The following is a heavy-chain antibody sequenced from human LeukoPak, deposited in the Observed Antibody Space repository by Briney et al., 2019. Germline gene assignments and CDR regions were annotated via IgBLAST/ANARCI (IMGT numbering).Heavy chain of an antibody. CDR2: INPNRGGT. V-gene: IGHV1-2*02. D-gene: IGHD4-17*01. Sequence: ASVKVSCTASGYTFTGYYMHLVRQAPGQGLEWMGWINPNRGGTDYAQKFQGRVTMTTDTSISTPYMEPRDLRSDDTAVYYCARGLRSGASYPDAFDIWGQGTMVTVSS. J-gene: IGHJ3*02. CDR3: ARGLRSGASYPDAFDI. CDR1: GYTFTGYY.